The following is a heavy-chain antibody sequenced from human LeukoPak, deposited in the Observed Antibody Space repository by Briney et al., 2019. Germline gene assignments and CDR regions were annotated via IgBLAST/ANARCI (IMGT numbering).Heavy chain of an antibody. CDR2: ISSSSSYI. V-gene: IGHV3-21*01. CDR3: ERDRGWAYYFDY. D-gene: IGHD6-19*01. CDR1: RFTFSSYA. Sequence: GGSLRLSWAASRFTFSSYAMSWVRHAPGKGLEWVSSISSSSSYIYYADSVKGGFTISRDNAKNSLYLQMNSLRAEDTAVYYCERDRGWAYYFDYWGQGTLVTVSS. J-gene: IGHJ4*02.